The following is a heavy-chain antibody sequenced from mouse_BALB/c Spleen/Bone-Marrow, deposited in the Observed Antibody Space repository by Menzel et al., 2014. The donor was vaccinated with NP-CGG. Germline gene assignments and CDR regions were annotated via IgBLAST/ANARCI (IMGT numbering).Heavy chain of an antibody. CDR3: SPYYGSSYGAY. CDR2: IRLKSNNYAT. D-gene: IGHD1-1*01. Sequence: EVQLVESGGGLVQPGGSMKLSCVASGFTFSNYWMNWVRQSPEKGLEWVAEIRLKSNNYATHYAESVKGRFTISRDDSKNSVFLQMNNLRTEDPGIYYCSPYYGSSYGAYWGQGTLVTVSA. CDR1: GFTFSNYW. V-gene: IGHV6-6*02. J-gene: IGHJ3*01.